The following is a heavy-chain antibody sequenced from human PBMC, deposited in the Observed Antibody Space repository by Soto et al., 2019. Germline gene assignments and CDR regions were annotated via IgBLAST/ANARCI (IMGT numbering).Heavy chain of an antibody. J-gene: IGHJ6*02. Sequence: GGSLRLSCAASGFTFSSYGMHWVRQAPGKGLEWVAVISYDGSNKYYADSVKGRFTISRDNSKNTRYLQMNSLRAEDTAVYYCAKDRDSSGWHGHYYYYYGMDVWGQGTTVTVSS. V-gene: IGHV3-30*18. CDR1: GFTFSSYG. D-gene: IGHD6-19*01. CDR3: AKDRDSSGWHGHYYYYYGMDV. CDR2: ISYDGSNK.